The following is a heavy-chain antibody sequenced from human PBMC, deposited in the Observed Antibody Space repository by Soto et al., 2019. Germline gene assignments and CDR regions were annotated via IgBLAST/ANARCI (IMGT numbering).Heavy chain of an antibody. CDR2: FSSSGGGT. CDR1: GFTFSEYS. D-gene: IGHD2-15*01. Sequence: SLRLSCKAPGFTFSEYSMSSVPQAPGEGLEWVSTFSSSGGGTYYADSVKGRFTISRDNSKNTLYLQMNSLRAEDTAVYYCTKANRYCSGANCFTFDYWGLGTLVTVSS. CDR3: TKANRYCSGANCFTFDY. V-gene: IGHV3-23*01. J-gene: IGHJ4*02.